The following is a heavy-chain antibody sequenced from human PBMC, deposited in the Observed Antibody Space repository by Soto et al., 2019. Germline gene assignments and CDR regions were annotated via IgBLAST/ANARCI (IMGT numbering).Heavy chain of an antibody. CDR3: AKVKGGTPSYMAS. D-gene: IGHD4-4*01. CDR2: VNWNSDKV. V-gene: IGHV3-9*01. CDR1: GFNFGNYA. J-gene: IGHJ5*02. Sequence: VLLVESGGGLVQPGGSLRLSCAVSGFNFGNYAMHWVRQAPGKGLEWVAAVNWNSDKVAYAGSVLGRFTIFRDSAKNSRNLQMNDLTTEDTAFYYCAKVKGGTPSYMASWAQETLVPVS.